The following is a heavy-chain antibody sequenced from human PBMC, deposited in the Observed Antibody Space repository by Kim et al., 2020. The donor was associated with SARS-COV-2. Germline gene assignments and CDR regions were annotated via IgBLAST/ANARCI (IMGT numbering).Heavy chain of an antibody. CDR3: AKDESGYSGYEYPKGMDV. CDR2: ISYDGSNK. CDR1: GFTFSSYG. D-gene: IGHD5-12*01. Sequence: GGSLRLSCAASGFTFSSYGMHWVRQAPGKGLEWVAVISYDGSNKYYADSVKGRFTISRDNSKNTLYLQMNSLRAEDTAVYYCAKDESGYSGYEYPKGMDVWGQGTTVTVSS. J-gene: IGHJ6*02. V-gene: IGHV3-30*18.